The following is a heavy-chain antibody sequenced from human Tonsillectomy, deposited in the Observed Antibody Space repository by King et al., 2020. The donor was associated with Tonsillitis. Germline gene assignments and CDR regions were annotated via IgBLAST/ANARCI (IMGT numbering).Heavy chain of an antibody. CDR3: ARSSGYFDY. CDR2: INHSGST. Sequence: VQLQQWGAGLLKPSETLSLTCAVYGGSFSGYYWSWIRQPPGKGLEWIGEINHSGSTNYNPSLKSRVNISVDTSKNQFSLKLSSVTAADTAVYYCARSSGYFDYWGQGTLVTVSS. V-gene: IGHV4-34*01. CDR1: GGSFSGYY. J-gene: IGHJ4*02.